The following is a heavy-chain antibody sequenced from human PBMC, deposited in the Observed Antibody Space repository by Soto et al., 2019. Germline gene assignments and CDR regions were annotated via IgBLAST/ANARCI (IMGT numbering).Heavy chain of an antibody. V-gene: IGHV3-73*01. Sequence: EEQLVESGGGVVQPEGSLKLSCAASGSTFTGSAIHWVRQASGKGLEWVGRIRSKVNNYATAYAASVKGRFIISRDDSKKTAYLEITSLKTEDTAVYYCTRLFADGDAFDIWGQGTVVTVSS. CDR1: GSTFTGSA. CDR3: TRLFADGDAFDI. CDR2: IRSKVNNYAT. J-gene: IGHJ3*02.